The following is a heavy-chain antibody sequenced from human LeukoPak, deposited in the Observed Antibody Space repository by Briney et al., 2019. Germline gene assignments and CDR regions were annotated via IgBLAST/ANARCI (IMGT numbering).Heavy chain of an antibody. CDR1: GFTFSSYW. CDR2: IKEDGSEK. Sequence: GGSLRLSCAASGFTFSSYWMTWVRQAPGKALEWVANIKEDGSEKYYVDSVKGRFTISRDNAKNSLYLQMNSLRAEDTAVYYCARDYSGSYYLILDYWGQGTLVTVSS. CDR3: ARDYSGSYYLILDY. J-gene: IGHJ4*02. V-gene: IGHV3-7*01. D-gene: IGHD1-26*01.